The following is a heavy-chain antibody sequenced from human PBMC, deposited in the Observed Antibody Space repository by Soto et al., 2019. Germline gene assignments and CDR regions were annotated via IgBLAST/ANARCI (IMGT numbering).Heavy chain of an antibody. CDR2: INAGNGNT. D-gene: IGHD6-19*01. CDR1: GYTFTSYA. V-gene: IGHV1-3*01. J-gene: IGHJ4*02. Sequence: VASVKVSCKASGYTFTSYAIHWVRQAPGQRLEWMGWINAGNGNTKYSQKFQGRVTITRDTSASTAYMELSSLRSEDTAVYYCARKKGYSSGWYGVVPDTGGDYWGQGTMVTVSS. CDR3: ARKKGYSSGWYGVVPDTGGDY.